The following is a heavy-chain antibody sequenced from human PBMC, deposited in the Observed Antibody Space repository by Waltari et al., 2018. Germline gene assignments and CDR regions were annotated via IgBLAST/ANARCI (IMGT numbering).Heavy chain of an antibody. J-gene: IGHJ4*02. V-gene: IGHV3-49*04. CDR2: IRTKAFGETT. CDR1: GFTLGDYV. D-gene: IGHD3-3*01. Sequence: EVQLVASGGGLVQPGRSLRLSCRTSGFTLGDYVMSWVREAPGKGLELVGFIRTKAFGETTEYAASVEGRFSISRDDSNSIAYLQMNSLKTEDTAVYYCTRDFWREIDYWGQGTLVTVSS. CDR3: TRDFWREIDY.